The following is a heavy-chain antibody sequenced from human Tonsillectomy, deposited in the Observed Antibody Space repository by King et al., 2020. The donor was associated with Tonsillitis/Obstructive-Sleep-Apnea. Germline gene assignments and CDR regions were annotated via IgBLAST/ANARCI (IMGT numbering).Heavy chain of an antibody. D-gene: IGHD2-2*02. J-gene: IGHJ4*02. CDR2: INTNTGNP. CDR3: ASGYCSSTSCYTTCDY. Sequence: QLVQSGSELKKPGASVKVSCKASGYTFTSYAMNWVRQAPGQGLEWMGWINTNTGNPTYAQGFTGRFVFSLDTSVSTAYLQISGLQAEDTAVYYCASGYCSSTSCYTTCDYWGQGTLVTVSS. CDR1: GYTFTSYA. V-gene: IGHV7-4-1*02.